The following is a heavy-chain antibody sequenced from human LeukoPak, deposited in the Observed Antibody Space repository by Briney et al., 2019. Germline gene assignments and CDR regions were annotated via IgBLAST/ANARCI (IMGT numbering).Heavy chain of an antibody. Sequence: SSETLSLTCTVSGGSISSSSYYWGWIRQPPGKGLEWIGSIYYSGSTYYNPSLKSRVTISVDTSKNQFSLKLSSVTAADTAVYYCQIAARSGGFDYWGQGTLVTVSS. V-gene: IGHV4-39*01. J-gene: IGHJ4*02. D-gene: IGHD6-6*01. CDR3: QIAARSGGFDY. CDR1: GGSISSSSYY. CDR2: IYYSGST.